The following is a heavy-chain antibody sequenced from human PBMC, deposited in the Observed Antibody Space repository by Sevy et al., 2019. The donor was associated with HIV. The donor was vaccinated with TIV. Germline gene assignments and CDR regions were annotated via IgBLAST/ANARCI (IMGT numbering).Heavy chain of an antibody. Sequence: GGSLRLSCAASEFTFSSYSMNWVRQAPGKGLEWVSSISRSSSYIYYADSVKGRFTISRDNAKNSLFLQMNSLRAEDTAVYYCARDKSTTAHYGMDVWGQGTTVTVSS. CDR2: ISRSSSYI. CDR1: EFTFSSYS. V-gene: IGHV3-21*01. D-gene: IGHD1-1*01. CDR3: ARDKSTTAHYGMDV. J-gene: IGHJ6*02.